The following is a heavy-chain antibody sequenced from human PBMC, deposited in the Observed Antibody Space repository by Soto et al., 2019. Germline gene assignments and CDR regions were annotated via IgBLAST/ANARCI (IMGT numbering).Heavy chain of an antibody. D-gene: IGHD2-15*01. V-gene: IGHV1-3*05. CDR3: ARDIVSDV. CDR2: TNAGNGNT. Sequence: QVQLVQSGAEEKKPGASVKVSCKASGYTLTSYSMHWVRQAPGKRLEWMGWTNAGNGNTKYSQKFQGRVTITRDTSASTAYMELRSLRSEDTAVYYCARDIVSDVWGQATTVTVSS. CDR1: GYTLTSYS. J-gene: IGHJ6*02.